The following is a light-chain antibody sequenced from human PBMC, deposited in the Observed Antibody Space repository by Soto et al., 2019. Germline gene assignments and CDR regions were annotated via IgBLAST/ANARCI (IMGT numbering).Light chain of an antibody. CDR1: QSVSNHY. Sequence: EIVLTQSPGTLSLSPGERATLSCRASQSVSNHYVDWDQQKPGQPPRLLLDGASNRATCSPDRFSGSGAVTDFTLTSSSLEPEGFAVFSCQQRSIGTLTFGQGTKVEIK. CDR2: GAS. J-gene: IGKJ1*01. V-gene: IGKV3D-20*02. CDR3: QQRSIGTLT.